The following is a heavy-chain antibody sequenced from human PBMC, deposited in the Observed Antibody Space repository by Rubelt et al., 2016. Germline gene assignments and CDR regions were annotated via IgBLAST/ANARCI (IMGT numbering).Heavy chain of an antibody. D-gene: IGHD5-18*01. V-gene: IGHV3-48*04. Sequence: EVQLVESGGGLVQPGGSLRLSCAASGFTFSSYSMNWVRQAPGKGLEWVSYISSSSSTIYYADSVKGRFTISRDNAKNSLYLQMNSLRAEDTAVYYCARDLVPGYGYGYGIDYWGQGTLVTVSS. CDR2: ISSSSSTI. J-gene: IGHJ4*02. CDR3: ARDLVPGYGYGYGIDY. CDR1: GFTFSSYS.